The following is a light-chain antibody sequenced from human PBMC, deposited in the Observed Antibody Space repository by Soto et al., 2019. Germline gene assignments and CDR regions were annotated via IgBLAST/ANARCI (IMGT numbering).Light chain of an antibody. Sequence: DIQMTQSPSTLSASVADRVTSTYRASQGISSWLAWYQQKPGKAPKLLIYKASSLESGVPSRFSGSGSGTEFTLTISSLQPDDFATYYCQQYNSYWTFGQGTKVEIK. CDR3: QQYNSYWT. J-gene: IGKJ1*01. CDR1: QGISSW. V-gene: IGKV1-5*03. CDR2: KAS.